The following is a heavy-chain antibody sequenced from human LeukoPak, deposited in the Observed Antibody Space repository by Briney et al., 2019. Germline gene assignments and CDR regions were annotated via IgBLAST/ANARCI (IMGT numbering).Heavy chain of an antibody. J-gene: IGHJ4*02. CDR1: GFTFSSYA. D-gene: IGHD6-25*01. Sequence: GGSLRLSCAASGFTFSSYAMSWVRQAPGKGLEWVSAISGSGGSTYYADSVKGRFTISRDNSKNTLYLQMNSLRAEDTAVYYCAKAAEFYSSGADFESWGQGTLVTVYS. CDR3: AKAAEFYSSGADFES. CDR2: ISGSGGST. V-gene: IGHV3-23*01.